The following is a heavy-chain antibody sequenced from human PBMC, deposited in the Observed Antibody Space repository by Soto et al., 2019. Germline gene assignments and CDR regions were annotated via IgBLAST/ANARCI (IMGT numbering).Heavy chain of an antibody. CDR1: GGSFSGYS. CDR2: INHTGST. Sequence: QVQLQQWGAGLLKPSETLSLTCAVYGGSFSGYSWTWIRQPPGTGLEWIGEINHTGSTNYNPSLKGRXPXSXLTSKNQFSLKLTSVTAADTAVYYCARDKITGLFDYWGQGTLVTVSS. J-gene: IGHJ4*02. V-gene: IGHV4-34*01. CDR3: ARDKITGLFDY. D-gene: IGHD2-8*02.